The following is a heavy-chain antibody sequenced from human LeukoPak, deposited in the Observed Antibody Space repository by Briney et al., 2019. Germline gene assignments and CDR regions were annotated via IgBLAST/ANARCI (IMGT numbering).Heavy chain of an antibody. CDR1: GFTFSTYA. Sequence: GGSLRLSCAASGFTFSTYAMSWVRQAPGKGLEWVSGISWNSGSIGYADSVKGRFTISRDNAKNSLYLQMNSLRAEDTALYYCAKEFGGGGWWGQGTLVTVSS. J-gene: IGHJ4*02. CDR2: ISWNSGSI. D-gene: IGHD3-10*01. V-gene: IGHV3-9*01. CDR3: AKEFGGGGW.